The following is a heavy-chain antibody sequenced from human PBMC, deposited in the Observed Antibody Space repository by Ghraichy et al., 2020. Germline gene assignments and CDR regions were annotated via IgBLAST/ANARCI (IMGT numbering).Heavy chain of an antibody. J-gene: IGHJ5*02. Sequence: SETLSLTCAVSGGSISSSNWWSWVRQPPGKGLEWIGEIYHSGSTNYNPSLKSRVTISVDKSKNQFSLKLSSVTAADTAVYYCACQMLMVRGVITGWFDPWGQGTLVTVSS. V-gene: IGHV4-4*02. D-gene: IGHD3-10*01. CDR2: IYHSGST. CDR3: ACQMLMVRGVITGWFDP. CDR1: GGSISSSNW.